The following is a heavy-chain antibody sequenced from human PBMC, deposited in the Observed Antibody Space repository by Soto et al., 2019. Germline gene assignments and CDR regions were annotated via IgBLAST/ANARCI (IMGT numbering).Heavy chain of an antibody. CDR3: ARAVGTTVTSHAFDI. Sequence: ASVKVSCKASGYTLTSYAMHWVRQAPGQRLEWMGWINAGNGNTKYSQKFQGRVTITRDTSASTAYMELSSLRSEDTAVYYCARAVGTTVTSHAFDIWGQGTMVTVSS. D-gene: IGHD4-17*01. J-gene: IGHJ3*02. CDR1: GYTLTSYA. CDR2: INAGNGNT. V-gene: IGHV1-3*01.